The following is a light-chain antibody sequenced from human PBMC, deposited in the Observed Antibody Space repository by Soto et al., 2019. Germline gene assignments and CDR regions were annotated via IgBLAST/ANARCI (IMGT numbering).Light chain of an antibody. Sequence: QLVLTQPPSVSGAPGQRVTISCTGSSSNIGAGYDVHWYQQLPGTAPKLLMYENTNRPIGVPDRFSGSKSGTSASLAITGLQAEDEADYYCQSYDNSLNIYVFGPGTEVTVL. J-gene: IGLJ1*01. CDR2: ENT. CDR1: SSNIGAGYD. CDR3: QSYDNSLNIYV. V-gene: IGLV1-40*01.